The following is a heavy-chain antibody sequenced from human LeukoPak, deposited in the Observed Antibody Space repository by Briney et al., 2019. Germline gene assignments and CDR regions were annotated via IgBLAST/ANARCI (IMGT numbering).Heavy chain of an antibody. CDR1: NGAVKNYY. D-gene: IGHD1-26*01. Sequence: PSETLSLTCSVSNGAVKNYYWTWIRQPPGQGLEWIGNFLYSGTNTYRASLDSRLIISVDNSKNTVSLRLFSVTAADTAVYYCATLVYSGSRYHFDTWGQGTLVTVSS. CDR2: FLYSGTN. CDR3: ATLVYSGSRYHFDT. J-gene: IGHJ4*02. V-gene: IGHV4-59*02.